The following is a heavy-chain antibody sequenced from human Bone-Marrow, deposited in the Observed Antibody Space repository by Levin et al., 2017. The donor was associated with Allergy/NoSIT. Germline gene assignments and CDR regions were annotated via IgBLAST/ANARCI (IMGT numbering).Heavy chain of an antibody. CDR2: TYYRSKWFN. CDR3: ARDLGIIITA. J-gene: IGHJ5*02. D-gene: IGHD3-10*01. V-gene: IGHV6-1*01. CDR1: GDSVSSNSAA. Sequence: SQTLSLTCAISGDSVSSNSAAWNWIRQSPLGGLEWLGRTYYRSKWFNEYAVSVRSRIIINPDTSKNQFSLQLNSVTPEDTAMYYCARDLGIIITAWGQGTLVTVSS.